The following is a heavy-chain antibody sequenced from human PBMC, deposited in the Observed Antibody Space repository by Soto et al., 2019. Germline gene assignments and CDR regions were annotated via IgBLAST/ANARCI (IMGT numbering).Heavy chain of an antibody. CDR2: IAYDGSNK. Sequence: CGAFEGNFGNVGGHWIIQTKGKGLEWVTVIAYDGSNKYYADSVKGRFTISRDNSKNTLNLQMNSLRAEDMAVYYCAKHRYIAVAGPFDYWGRGTLATVSS. D-gene: IGHD6-13*01. J-gene: IGHJ4*02. CDR3: AKHRYIAVAGPFDY. CDR1: EGNFGNVG. V-gene: IGHV3-30*18.